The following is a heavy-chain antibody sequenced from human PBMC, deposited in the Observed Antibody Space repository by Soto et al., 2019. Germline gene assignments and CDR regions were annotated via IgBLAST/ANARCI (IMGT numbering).Heavy chain of an antibody. D-gene: IGHD1-26*01. V-gene: IGHV3-23*01. Sequence: GGSLRLSCAASGFIFENFGMSCVRQAPGKGPEWISSISGSGFKKYYADSVKGRFTISRGNSKSTVYLELNNLSAEDTAVYHCAKNQGVELVPLATVDWFDPWGQGSVVTVSS. CDR1: GFIFENFG. CDR3: AKNQGVELVPLATVDWFDP. CDR2: ISGSGFKK. J-gene: IGHJ5*02.